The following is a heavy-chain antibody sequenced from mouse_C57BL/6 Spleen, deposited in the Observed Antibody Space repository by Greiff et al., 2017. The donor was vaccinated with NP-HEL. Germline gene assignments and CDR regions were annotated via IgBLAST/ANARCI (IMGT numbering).Heavy chain of an antibody. V-gene: IGHV10-1*01. CDR3: VRHQGLLMDS. CDR1: GFSFNTYA. CDR2: IRSKSNNYAT. Sequence: GGGLVQPKGSLKLSCAASGFSFNTYAMNWVRQAPGKGLEWVARIRSKSNNYATYYADSVKDRFTISRDDSESMLYLQMNNLKTEDTAMYYCVRHQGLLMDSWGQGTSVTVSS. D-gene: IGHD1-1*01. J-gene: IGHJ4*01.